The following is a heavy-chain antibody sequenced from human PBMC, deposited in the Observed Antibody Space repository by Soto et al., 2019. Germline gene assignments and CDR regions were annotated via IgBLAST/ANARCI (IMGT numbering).Heavy chain of an antibody. J-gene: IGHJ3*02. CDR3: AAGYTTGLDAFDI. CDR1: GYNFANYW. Sequence: GESLKISFKVSGYNFANYWIGWVRQMPGKGLEWMGMIFPGDSDTKNSPSLQGQITMSVDKSDSSAYLQWRSLKASDTAMYYCAAGYTTGLDAFDIWGQGTMVTVSS. CDR2: IFPGDSDT. D-gene: IGHD6-13*01. V-gene: IGHV5-51*01.